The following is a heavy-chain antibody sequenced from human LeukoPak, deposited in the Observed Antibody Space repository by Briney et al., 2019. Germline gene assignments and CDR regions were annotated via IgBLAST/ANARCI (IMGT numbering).Heavy chain of an antibody. J-gene: IGHJ4*02. D-gene: IGHD1-1*01. V-gene: IGHV3-30*03. CDR2: ISYDGSNK. CDR3: ARGLGSTTDY. Sequence: GGSLRLSCSASGFTFSHYWMTWVRQAPGKGLEWVAVISYDGSNKYYADSVKGRFTISRDNSKNTLYLQMNSLRAEDTAVYYCARGLGSTTDYWGQGTLVTVSS. CDR1: GFTFSHYW.